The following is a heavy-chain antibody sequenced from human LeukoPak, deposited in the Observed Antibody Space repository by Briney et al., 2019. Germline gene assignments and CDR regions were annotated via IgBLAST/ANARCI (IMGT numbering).Heavy chain of an antibody. Sequence: KPGGSLRLSCAASGFTFSGYYMSWIRQAPGKGLEWVSYISSSGSTIYYADSVKGRFTISRDNAKNSLYLQMNSLRAEDTAVYYCARGYSQWLVVSPYYMDVWGKGTTVTVSS. CDR1: GFTFSGYY. CDR2: ISSSGSTI. V-gene: IGHV3-11*04. J-gene: IGHJ6*03. CDR3: ARGYSQWLVVSPYYMDV. D-gene: IGHD6-19*01.